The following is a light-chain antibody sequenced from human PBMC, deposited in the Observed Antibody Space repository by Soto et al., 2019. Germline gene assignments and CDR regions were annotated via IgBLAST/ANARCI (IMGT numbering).Light chain of an antibody. CDR3: CSYAGSHVG. J-gene: IGLJ2*01. Sequence: QSALTQPASVSGSPGQSITISCTGTSSDVGSYNLVSWYQQHPGKAPKLMIYEGSKRPSGVSNRFSGSKSGNTASLTISGLQAEDEADYYCCSYAGSHVGFGGGTKL. V-gene: IGLV2-23*01. CDR2: EGS. CDR1: SSDVGSYNL.